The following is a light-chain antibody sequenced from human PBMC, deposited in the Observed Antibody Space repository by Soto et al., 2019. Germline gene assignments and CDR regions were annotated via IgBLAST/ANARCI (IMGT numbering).Light chain of an antibody. V-gene: IGLV2-8*01. CDR3: NSFAGSNNVV. CDR2: DVT. CDR1: SSDIGSYDH. J-gene: IGLJ3*02. Sequence: QSALTQPPSASGSPGQSVTISCAGTSSDIGSYDHVSWYQQHPGKAPKLMIYDVTKRPSGVPDRFSGSKSGNAASLTVSGLQTEDEADYYCNSFAGSNNVVFGGGTQLTVL.